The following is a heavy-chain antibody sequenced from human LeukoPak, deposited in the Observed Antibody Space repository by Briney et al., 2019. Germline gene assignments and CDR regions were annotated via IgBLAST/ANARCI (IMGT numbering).Heavy chain of an antibody. Sequence: PGGSLRLSCAASGFTFSSFAMSWVRQAPGKGLEWVSAISGSGDNTYYADSVKGRFTISRDNSKNTLYLQMNSLRAEDTAVYYCANGPAHIVVVIASLGYYFDYWGQGTLVTDSS. D-gene: IGHD2-21*01. CDR1: GFTFSSFA. CDR3: ANGPAHIVVVIASLGYYFDY. V-gene: IGHV3-23*01. CDR2: ISGSGDNT. J-gene: IGHJ4*02.